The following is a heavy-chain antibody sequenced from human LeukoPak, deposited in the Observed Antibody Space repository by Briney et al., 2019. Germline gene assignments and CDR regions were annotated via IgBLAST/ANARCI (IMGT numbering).Heavy chain of an antibody. V-gene: IGHV4-34*01. CDR1: GGSFSGYY. Sequence: PSETLSLTCAVYGGSFSGYYWSWIRQPPGKGLEWIGEIYHSGSTHYNPSLQSRVTISVDKSQNQFSLELTSVTAADTAVYYCARDTSRNYYYYYMDVWGKGTTVTVSS. CDR2: IYHSGST. D-gene: IGHD2-2*02. J-gene: IGHJ6*03. CDR3: ARDTSRNYYYYYMDV.